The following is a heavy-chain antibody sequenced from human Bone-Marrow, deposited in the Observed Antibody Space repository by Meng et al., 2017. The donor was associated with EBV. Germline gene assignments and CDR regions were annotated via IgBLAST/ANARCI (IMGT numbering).Heavy chain of an antibody. J-gene: IGHJ5*02. D-gene: IGHD2-2*01. V-gene: IGHV1-3*01. CDR3: ARGGDCSSTSCYLPFDP. Sequence: QGQLVESGAEVKQPGASVKVSCKASGYTFTSYAMHWVRQAPGQRLEWMGWINAGNGNTKYSQKFQGRVTITRDTSASTAYMELSSLKSEDTAVYYCARGGDCSSTSCYLPFDPWGQGTLVTVSS. CDR2: INAGNGNT. CDR1: GYTFTSYA.